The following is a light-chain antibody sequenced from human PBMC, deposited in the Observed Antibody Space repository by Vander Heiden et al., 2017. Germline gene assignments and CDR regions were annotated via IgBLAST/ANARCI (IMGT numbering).Light chain of an antibody. CDR2: EVS. CDR3: CSYASNNALV. CDR1: STDVGSYYL. Sequence: QSALTQPAAVSGSPGHSNTISSTGTSTDVGSYYLSSLYQHHPGKDPKVMIYEVSKGPSGVSNRLSGSKSGNTAFLTISGLQAEDEADYYCCSYASNNALVFGGGTKLTVL. V-gene: IGLV2-23*02. J-gene: IGLJ3*02.